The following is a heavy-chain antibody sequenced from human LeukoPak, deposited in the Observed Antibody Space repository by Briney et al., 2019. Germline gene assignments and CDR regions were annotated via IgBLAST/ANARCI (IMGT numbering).Heavy chain of an antibody. CDR3: ARWLVAGTGGFDY. D-gene: IGHD6-19*01. J-gene: IGHJ4*02. CDR2: IYYSGST. V-gene: IGHV4-59*01. Sequence: PSETLSLTCTVSGGSISSYYWSWIRQPPGKGLEWIEYIYYSGSTNYNPSLKSRVTISVDTSKNQFSLKLSSVTAADTAVYYCARWLVAGTGGFDYWGQGTLVTVSS. CDR1: GGSISSYY.